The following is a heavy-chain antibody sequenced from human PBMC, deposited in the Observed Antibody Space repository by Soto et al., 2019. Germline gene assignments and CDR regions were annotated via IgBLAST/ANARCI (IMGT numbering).Heavy chain of an antibody. CDR2: ISGYNDNT. Sequence: QVQLVQSGAEVKKPGASVKVSCKASGYTFTRYGISWVRQAPGQGLEWMGWISGYNDNTKYAQKLQDRITMTTDTSMSTVYMELRSLRSEDTAVYYCARLIGYCSGGSCDYYYMDVWGNGTTVTVSS. CDR3: ARLIGYCSGGSCDYYYMDV. D-gene: IGHD2-15*01. J-gene: IGHJ6*03. V-gene: IGHV1-18*04. CDR1: GYTFTRYG.